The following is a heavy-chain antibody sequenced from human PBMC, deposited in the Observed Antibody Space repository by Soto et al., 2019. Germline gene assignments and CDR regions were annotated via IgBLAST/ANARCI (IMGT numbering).Heavy chain of an antibody. V-gene: IGHV1-46*01. J-gene: IGHJ3*01. CDR3: ALYSPGWSP. D-gene: IGHD2-15*01. CDR2: INPGGGSP. CDR1: GHTFTTYY. Sequence: QVQLVQSEAEVKKPGASVKISCKASGHTFTTYYIHWMRQAPGQGLGWMGIINPGGGSPTYAQRFXGRVAMTRTTSPRTVYMELSGVGSEDTAVHYCALYSPGWSPWGQGTMVTVSS.